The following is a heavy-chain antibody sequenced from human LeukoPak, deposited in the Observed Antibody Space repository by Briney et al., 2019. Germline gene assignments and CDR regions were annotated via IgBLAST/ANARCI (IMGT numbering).Heavy chain of an antibody. D-gene: IGHD3-10*01. Sequence: SVTVSCKASGGTFSSYAISWVRQAPGQGLEWMGGIIPTFGTANYAQKFQGRVTITADESTSTAYMELSSLRSEDTAVYYCARHMVRGVIEMVFDYWGQGTLVTVSS. V-gene: IGHV1-69*01. J-gene: IGHJ4*02. CDR2: IIPTFGTA. CDR3: ARHMVRGVIEMVFDY. CDR1: GGTFSSYA.